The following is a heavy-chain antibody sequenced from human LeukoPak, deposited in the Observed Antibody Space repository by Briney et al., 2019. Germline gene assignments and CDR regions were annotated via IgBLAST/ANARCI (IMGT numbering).Heavy chain of an antibody. CDR1: GYSFTSYW. V-gene: IGHV5-51*01. D-gene: IGHD2-21*01. J-gene: IGHJ4*02. Sequence: GESLKISCKGSGYSFTSYWIGWVRQMPGKGLEWMGIIYPIDSDIRYSPPFQGQVTISADKSISTAFLQWSSLKASDTAMYFCARTNALVGWCDYWGQGTLVTVSS. CDR3: ARTNALVGWCDY. CDR2: IYPIDSDI.